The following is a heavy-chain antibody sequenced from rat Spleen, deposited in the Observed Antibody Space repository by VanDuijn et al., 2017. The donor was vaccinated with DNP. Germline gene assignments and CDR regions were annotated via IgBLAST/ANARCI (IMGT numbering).Heavy chain of an antibody. CDR2: IWTGGST. CDR1: GFSLTSYN. Sequence: KESGPGLVQPSQTLSLTCTVSGFSLTSYNVHWVRQPTGKGLEWMGIIWTGGSTDYNSALKSRLSISRDTSKSQVFLKMNSLQTEDIATYYCAREDNWALFDYWGQGVMVTVSS. J-gene: IGHJ2*01. CDR3: AREDNWALFDY. V-gene: IGHV2-30*01. D-gene: IGHD5-1*01.